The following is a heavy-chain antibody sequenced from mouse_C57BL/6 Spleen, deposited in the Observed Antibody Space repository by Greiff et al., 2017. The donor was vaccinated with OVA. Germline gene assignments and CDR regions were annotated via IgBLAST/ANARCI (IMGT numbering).Heavy chain of an antibody. CDR1: GYTFTSYL. V-gene: IGHV1-55*01. J-gene: IGHJ4*01. Sequence: QVQLQQPGAELVKPGASVKMSCKASGYTFTSYLITWVKQRPGQGLEWIGDIYPGSGSTNYNEKFKSKATLTVDTSSSTAYMQLSSLTSEDSAVYYCARYDGYYDYAMDYWGQGTSVTVSS. D-gene: IGHD2-3*01. CDR2: IYPGSGST. CDR3: ARYDGYYDYAMDY.